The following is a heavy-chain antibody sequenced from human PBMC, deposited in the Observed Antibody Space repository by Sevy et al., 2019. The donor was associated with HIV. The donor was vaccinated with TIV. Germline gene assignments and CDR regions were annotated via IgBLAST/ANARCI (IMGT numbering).Heavy chain of an antibody. CDR3: ARDLAGSKQGGWFDP. D-gene: IGHD3-16*01. CDR2: MNPNSGNT. CDR1: GYTFTNYD. V-gene: IGHV1-8*01. Sequence: ASVKASCKASGYTFTNYDINWVRQATGQGLEWMGWMNPNSGNTGYAQKFQGRVTMIRNTSMSTAYMELSSLTSDDTAVYYCARDLAGSKQGGWFDPWGQGTLVTVSS. J-gene: IGHJ5*02.